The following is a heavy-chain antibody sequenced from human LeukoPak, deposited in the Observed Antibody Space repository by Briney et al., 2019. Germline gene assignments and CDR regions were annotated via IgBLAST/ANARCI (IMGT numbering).Heavy chain of an antibody. Sequence: SETLSLTCAVSGGSISSGGYSWSWMRQPPGKGLEWIGYIYHSGSTYYNPSLKSRVTISGDRSKNQFSLKLSSVTAADTAVYYCARVAVPMNWFDPWGQGTLVTVSS. CDR2: IYHSGST. J-gene: IGHJ5*02. V-gene: IGHV4-30-2*01. CDR1: GGSISSGGYS. D-gene: IGHD2-2*01. CDR3: ARVAVPMNWFDP.